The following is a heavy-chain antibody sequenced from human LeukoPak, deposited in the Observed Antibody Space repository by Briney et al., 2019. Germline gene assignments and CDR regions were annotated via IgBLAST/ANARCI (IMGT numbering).Heavy chain of an antibody. CDR3: ARGYCSGGSCYYFDY. V-gene: IGHV4-59*12. CDR2: IYYSGST. Sequence: PSETLSLTCTVSGGSISSYYWSWIRQPPGKGLEWIGYIYYSGSTNYNPSLKSRVTISVDTSKNQFSLKLSSVTAADTAVYYCARGYCSGGSCYYFDYWGQGTLVTVSS. D-gene: IGHD2-15*01. CDR1: GGSISSYY. J-gene: IGHJ4*02.